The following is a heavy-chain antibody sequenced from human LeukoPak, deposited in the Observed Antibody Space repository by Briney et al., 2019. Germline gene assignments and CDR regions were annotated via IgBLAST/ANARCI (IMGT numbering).Heavy chain of an antibody. CDR1: GGSIGSYF. CDR3: ARIRSSLTVDY. J-gene: IGHJ4*02. V-gene: IGHV4-59*01. D-gene: IGHD3-10*01. Sequence: SETLSLTCTISGGSIGSYFWSWIRQPPGKGLEWIGYIFYTGSTNYSPSLKSRVTISLDTSKNQFSLNLTSVIAADTAVYFCARIRSSLTVDYWGQGTLVSVSS. CDR2: IFYTGST.